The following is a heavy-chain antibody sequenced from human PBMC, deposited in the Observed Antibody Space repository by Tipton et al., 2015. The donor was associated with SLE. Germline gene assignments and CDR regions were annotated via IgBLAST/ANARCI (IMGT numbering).Heavy chain of an antibody. D-gene: IGHD5-18*01. Sequence: TLSLTCTVSGGSISSGSYYWSWIRQPAGKGLEWIGYIYYSGSTNYNPSLKSRVTISVDTSKNQFSLKLSSVTAADTAVYYCAREEAMVTDYWGQGTLVTVSS. CDR3: AREEAMVTDY. J-gene: IGHJ4*02. V-gene: IGHV4-61*10. CDR2: IYYSGST. CDR1: GGSISSGSYY.